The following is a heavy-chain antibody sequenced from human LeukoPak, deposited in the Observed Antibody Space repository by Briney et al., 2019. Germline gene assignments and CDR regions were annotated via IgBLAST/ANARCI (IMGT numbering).Heavy chain of an antibody. CDR1: GYTFTSYG. D-gene: IGHD3-10*01. CDR2: ISAYNGNT. J-gene: IGHJ6*03. CDR3: ARESSGYYYGSGSYRYYYYYYMDV. Sequence: ASVKVSCKASGYTFTSYGISWVRQAPGQGLEWMGWISAYNGNTNYAQKLQGRVTMTTDTSTSTAYMELRSPRSDDTAVYYCARESSGYYYGSGSYRYYYYYYMDVWGKGTTVTISS. V-gene: IGHV1-18*01.